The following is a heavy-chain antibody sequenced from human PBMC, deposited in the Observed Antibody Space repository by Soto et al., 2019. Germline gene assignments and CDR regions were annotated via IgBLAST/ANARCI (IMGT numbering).Heavy chain of an antibody. Sequence: ASVKVSCKASGYTFTSYGISWGRQAPGQGLEWMGWISAYNGNTNYAQKLQGRVTMTTDTSTSTAYMELRSLRSDATAVYYCARDRVERGNWFDPWGQGTLVTVSS. CDR1: GYTFTSYG. J-gene: IGHJ5*02. CDR3: ARDRVERGNWFDP. CDR2: ISAYNGNT. V-gene: IGHV1-18*04. D-gene: IGHD5-12*01.